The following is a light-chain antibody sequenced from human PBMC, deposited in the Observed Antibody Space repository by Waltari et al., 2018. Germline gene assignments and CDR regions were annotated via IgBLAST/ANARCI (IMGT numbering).Light chain of an antibody. J-gene: IGKJ2*01. CDR1: QSVSSY. Sequence: EIVLTQSPATLSLSPGERATLSCRASQSVSSYFPWYQQKPGQAPRLLIYDASNRATGIPARFSGSGSGTDFTLTISSLEPEDVAVYYCHQFYVAPHTFGQGTRLVIK. CDR3: HQFYVAPHT. V-gene: IGKV3-11*01. CDR2: DAS.